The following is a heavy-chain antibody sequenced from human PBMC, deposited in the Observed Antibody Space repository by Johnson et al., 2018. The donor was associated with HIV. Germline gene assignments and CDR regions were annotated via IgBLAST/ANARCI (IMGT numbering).Heavy chain of an antibody. D-gene: IGHD2-2*03. V-gene: IGHV3-30-3*01. J-gene: IGHJ3*02. CDR2: ISYDGSNK. CDR1: GFTFSSYA. Sequence: QMLLVESGGGVVQPGRSLRLSCAASGFTFSSYALHWVRQAPGKGLDWVAIISYDGSNKYYADSVKGRFTISRDNSKNTLYLQMNSLRAEDTAVYYCARTISWIDAFDIWGQGTMVTVSS. CDR3: ARTISWIDAFDI.